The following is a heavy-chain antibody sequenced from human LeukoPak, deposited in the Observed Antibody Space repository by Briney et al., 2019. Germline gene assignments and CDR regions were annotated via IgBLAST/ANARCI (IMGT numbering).Heavy chain of an antibody. Sequence: GGSLRLSCAASGFTFSSYAMSWVRQAPGKGLEWVSSITNSGNNTYYADSVKGRFTISRDNSKNTLFLQMISLRAEDTAVYYCAKARSGVASAATNYWGQGTLVAVSS. CDR2: ITNSGNNT. V-gene: IGHV3-23*01. J-gene: IGHJ4*02. CDR1: GFTFSSYA. D-gene: IGHD6-25*01. CDR3: AKARSGVASAATNY.